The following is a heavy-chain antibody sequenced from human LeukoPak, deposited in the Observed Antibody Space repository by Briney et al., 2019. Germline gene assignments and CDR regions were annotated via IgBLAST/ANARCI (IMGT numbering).Heavy chain of an antibody. D-gene: IGHD3-22*01. Sequence: GGSLRLSCAASGFTFSTFDMSWVRQALGKGLQWVSTISGAGGTTLFADSVKGRFSISRDNSNNKVFLQMNSLRVEDTAVYYCAKASDFDSSGFPIDVFDFWGQGLLVSVAS. CDR3: AKASDFDSSGFPIDVFDF. J-gene: IGHJ4*02. CDR2: ISGAGGTT. V-gene: IGHV3-23*01. CDR1: GFTFSTFD.